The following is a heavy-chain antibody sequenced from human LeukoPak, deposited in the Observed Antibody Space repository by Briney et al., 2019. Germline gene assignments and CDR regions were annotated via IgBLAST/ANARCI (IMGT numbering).Heavy chain of an antibody. J-gene: IGHJ6*03. CDR2: INPNSGGT. CDR1: GYTFTGYY. V-gene: IGHV1-2*02. CDR3: ARSKKTSTATYYYYYYMDV. D-gene: IGHD6-25*01. Sequence: ASVKVSCKASGYTFTGYYMHWVRQAPGQGLEWMGWINPNSGGTNYAQKFQGRVTMTRDTSISTAYMELSRLRSDDTAVYYCARSKKTSTATYYYYYYMDVWGKGTTVTVSS.